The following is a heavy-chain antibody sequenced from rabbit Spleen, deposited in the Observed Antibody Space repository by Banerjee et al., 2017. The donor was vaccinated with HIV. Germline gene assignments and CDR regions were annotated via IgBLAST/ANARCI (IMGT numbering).Heavy chain of an antibody. CDR3: VRFFDL. CDR2: IGTAEGST. J-gene: IGHJ4*01. Sequence: LGEAGGGLVQPGGSLKVSCKASGFDFSSYGISWVRQAPGKGLEWIGIIGTAEGSTYYASWVNGRFTISSDNAQNTVFLQMTSLTAADTATYFCVRFFDLWGPGPLVTVS. CDR1: GFDFSSYG. V-gene: IGHV1S47*01.